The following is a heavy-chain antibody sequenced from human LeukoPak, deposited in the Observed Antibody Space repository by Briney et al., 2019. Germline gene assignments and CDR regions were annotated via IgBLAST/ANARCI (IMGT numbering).Heavy chain of an antibody. CDR2: IDPSDSYT. D-gene: IGHD3-9*01. CDR3: ASSDMNGYGMDV. Sequence: GESLKISCKGSGYSFTSCWISWVRQMPGKGLEWMGRIDPSDSYTNYSPSFQGHVTISADKSISTAYLQWSSLKASDTAMYYCASSDMNGYGMDVWGKGTTVTVSS. CDR1: GYSFTSCW. J-gene: IGHJ6*04. V-gene: IGHV5-10-1*01.